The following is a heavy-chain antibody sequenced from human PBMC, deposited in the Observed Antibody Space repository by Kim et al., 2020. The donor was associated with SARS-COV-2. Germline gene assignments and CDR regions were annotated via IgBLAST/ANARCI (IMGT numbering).Heavy chain of an antibody. J-gene: IGHJ4*02. D-gene: IGHD1-1*01. Sequence: TNYNPSLKSRVTISIDTSKNQFSLKLSSVTAADTAVYYCVRNTRTPDYWGQGTLVTVSS. CDR2: T. CDR3: VRNTRTPDY. V-gene: IGHV4-59*01.